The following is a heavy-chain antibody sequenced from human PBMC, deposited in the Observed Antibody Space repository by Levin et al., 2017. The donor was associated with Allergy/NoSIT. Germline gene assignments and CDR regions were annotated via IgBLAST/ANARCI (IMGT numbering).Heavy chain of an antibody. CDR1: GFPFSNYA. CDR3: VREIAEEGT. D-gene: IGHD1-1*01. J-gene: IGHJ4*02. Sequence: GESLKISCAASGFPFSNYAMHWVRQAPGKGLEWVGVISDDGSSEFYIDSVKGRFTISRDNSKNRLYLQMDSLRAEDTALYYCVREIAEEGTWGQGTLVIVSS. CDR2: ISDDGSSE. V-gene: IGHV3-30-3*01.